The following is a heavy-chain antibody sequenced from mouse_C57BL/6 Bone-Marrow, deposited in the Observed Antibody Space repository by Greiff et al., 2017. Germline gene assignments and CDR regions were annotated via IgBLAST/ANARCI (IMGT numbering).Heavy chain of an antibody. D-gene: IGHD1-1*02. Sequence: QVQLQQPGAELVRPGSSVKLSCKASGYTFTSYWMDWVKQRPGQGLEWIGNIYPSDSETHYNQKFKDKATLTVDKSSSTAYMQLSSLTSVDSAVYYCARRGELWARAMDYWGQGTSVTVSS. CDR3: ARRGELWARAMDY. V-gene: IGHV1-61*01. CDR2: IYPSDSET. CDR1: GYTFTSYW. J-gene: IGHJ4*01.